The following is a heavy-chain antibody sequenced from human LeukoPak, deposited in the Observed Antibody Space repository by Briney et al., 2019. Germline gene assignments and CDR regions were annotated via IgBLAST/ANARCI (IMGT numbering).Heavy chain of an antibody. D-gene: IGHD4-17*01. CDR2: IFYSGST. CDR1: SGSISTSNYY. V-gene: IGHV4-39*06. J-gene: IGHJ4*02. CDR3: ARAPDYGEINFDY. Sequence: SETLSLTCTVSSGSISTSNYYWGWVRQPPGKALEWIGNIFYSGSTYYSPSLKSRVTISVDTSKNQFPLKLSSVTAADTAVYYCARAPDYGEINFDYWGQGILVTVSS.